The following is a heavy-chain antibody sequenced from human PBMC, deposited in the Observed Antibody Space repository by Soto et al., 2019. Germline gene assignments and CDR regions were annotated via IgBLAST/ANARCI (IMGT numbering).Heavy chain of an antibody. D-gene: IGHD2-15*01. CDR2: IYYSGST. CDR3: ARDGGYCSGGSCQNYYFDY. V-gene: IGHV4-31*03. CDR1: GGSISSGGYY. J-gene: IGHJ4*02. Sequence: TLSLTCTVSGGSISSGGYYWSWIRQHPGKGLEWIGYIYYSGSTYYNPSLKSRVTISVDTSKNQFSLKLSSVTAADTAVYYCARDGGYCSGGSCQNYYFDYWGQGTLVTVSS.